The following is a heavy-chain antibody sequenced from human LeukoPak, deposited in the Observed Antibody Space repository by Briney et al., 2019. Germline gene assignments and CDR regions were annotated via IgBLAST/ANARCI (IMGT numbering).Heavy chain of an antibody. J-gene: IGHJ4*02. CDR3: ARGRSIVVVPAAPLDY. CDR1: GYSFSTYA. V-gene: IGHV1-18*01. CDR2: ISVFNGDT. Sequence: ASVKVSCTASGYSFSTYAISWVRQAPGQGLEWIGWISVFNGDTKYGQRFQGRVTMTTDASSNTAYMDLRSLRSDDTAVYYCARGRSIVVVPAAPLDYWGQGTPVIVPS. D-gene: IGHD2-2*01.